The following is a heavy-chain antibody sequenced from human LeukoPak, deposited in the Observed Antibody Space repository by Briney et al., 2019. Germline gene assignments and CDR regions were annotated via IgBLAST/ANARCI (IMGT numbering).Heavy chain of an antibody. Sequence: ASVKVSCKASGYTFTGNYLHWMRHGHGPGLEWMGWINTNTGGTNYAQMFQGRVTMTRDTSISTAYMELSSLISDDTAVYYCARDQSYYDAGDQRFDYWGQGTLVTVSS. CDR3: ARDQSYYDAGDQRFDY. J-gene: IGHJ4*02. CDR2: INTNTGGT. V-gene: IGHV1-2*02. CDR1: GYTFTGNY. D-gene: IGHD3-22*01.